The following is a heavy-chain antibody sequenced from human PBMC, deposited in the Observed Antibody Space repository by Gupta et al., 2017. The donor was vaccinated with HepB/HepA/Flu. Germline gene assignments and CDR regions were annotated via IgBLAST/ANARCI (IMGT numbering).Heavy chain of an antibody. CDR2: ISWNSATI. V-gene: IGHV3-9*01. CDR3: AKDSLSSSWALFDH. D-gene: IGHD6-13*01. J-gene: IGHJ4*02. CDR1: GFTFDDYA. Sequence: GGLVQPGRSLRLSCQASGFTFDDYAMHWVRQAPGKGLEWVSSISWNSATIAYADSVEGRFTISRDNAKNSLHLEMNNLRAEDTALYFCAKDSLSSSWALFDHWGQGTMVTLSS.